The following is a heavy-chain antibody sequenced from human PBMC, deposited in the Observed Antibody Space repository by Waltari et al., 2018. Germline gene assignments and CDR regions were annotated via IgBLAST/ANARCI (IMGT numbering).Heavy chain of an antibody. CDR3: ARRLGSGSYFNQGWFDP. CDR1: GCHIPRNSYY. Sequence: QLELQESGPRLVKPSETLSLRCTVSGCHIPRNSYYYDWSRQPPGKGLEWIGTVYYSGTTYYNPSLESRVTISVDSSTNQFSLNLTSVTAADTAVYFCARRLGSGSYFNQGWFDPWGHGTLVTVSS. CDR2: VYYSGTT. D-gene: IGHD3-10*01. J-gene: IGHJ5*02. V-gene: IGHV4-39*01.